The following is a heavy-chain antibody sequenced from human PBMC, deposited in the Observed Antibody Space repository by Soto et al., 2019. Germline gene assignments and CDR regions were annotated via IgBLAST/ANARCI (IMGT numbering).Heavy chain of an antibody. CDR3: ARQFRDVYNAVEY. D-gene: IGHD1-1*01. CDR2: TSNSAPT. Sequence: QVQLQESGPGLVKPSETLSLTCTVSGGSISSYHWSWIRQSPGKGLEWIGYTSNSAPTIYNPSLKSRVTISADPSKNHFALRLSSVTAADTAVYFCARQFRDVYNAVEYWGQGALVTVSS. CDR1: GGSISSYH. V-gene: IGHV4-59*08. J-gene: IGHJ4*02.